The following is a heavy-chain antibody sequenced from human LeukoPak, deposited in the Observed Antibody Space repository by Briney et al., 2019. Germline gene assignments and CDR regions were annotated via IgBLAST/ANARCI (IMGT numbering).Heavy chain of an antibody. D-gene: IGHD1-7*01. CDR3: ARAGTTGTNWFDP. V-gene: IGHV4-39*07. J-gene: IGHJ5*02. CDR2: IYYSGST. Sequence: SETLSLTCGVYGGSLSSYYWGWIRQPPGKGLEWIGSIYYSGSTYYNPSLKSRVTISVDTSKNQFSLKLSSVTAADTAVYYCARAGTTGTNWFDPWGQGTLVTVSS. CDR1: GGSLSSYY.